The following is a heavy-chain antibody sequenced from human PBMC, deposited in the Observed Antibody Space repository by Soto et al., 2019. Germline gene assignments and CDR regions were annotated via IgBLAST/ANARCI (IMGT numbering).Heavy chain of an antibody. J-gene: IGHJ6*02. CDR3: AKGGYASGRRPIYALDV. CDR1: GFTVTNNY. V-gene: IGHV3-53*02. Sequence: EVQLVETGGGLIQPGGSLRLSRAASGFTVTNNYMTWVRQAPGKGLEWVAVFYSGGSIYYADSVKGRFTISRDPSKNTLYLQMNTLRADDTAVYYCAKGGYASGRRPIYALDVWGQGTTVTVS. D-gene: IGHD3-10*01. CDR2: FYSGGSI.